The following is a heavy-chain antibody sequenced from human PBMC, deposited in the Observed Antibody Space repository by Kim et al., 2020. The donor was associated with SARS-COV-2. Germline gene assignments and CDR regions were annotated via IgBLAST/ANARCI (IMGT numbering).Heavy chain of an antibody. V-gene: IGHV5-51*01. J-gene: IGHJ4*02. CDR2: IYPGDSDT. CDR3: ASPSYDSSGTGTWYFDY. CDR1: GYSFTSYW. D-gene: IGHD3-22*01. Sequence: GESLKISCKGSGYSFTSYWIGWVRQMPGKGLEWMGIIYPGDSDTRYSPSFQGQVTISADKSISTAYLQWSSLKASDTAMYYCASPSYDSSGTGTWYFDYWGQGTLVTVSS.